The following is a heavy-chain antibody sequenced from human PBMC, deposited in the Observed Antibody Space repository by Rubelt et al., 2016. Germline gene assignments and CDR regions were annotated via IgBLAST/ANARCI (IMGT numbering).Heavy chain of an antibody. V-gene: IGHV1-18*01. CDR3: ARRDGYNWDDAFDI. D-gene: IGHD5-24*01. CDR1: GYTFTSYG. Sequence: QVQLVQSGAEVKKPGASVKVSCKASGYTFTSYGISWVRQAPGQGLEWMGWISAYNGNTNYAQKLQGRGTMTTETSTSTAYMELRSRRSDDTAVYYCARRDGYNWDDAFDIWGQGTMVTVSS. J-gene: IGHJ3*02. CDR2: ISAYNGNT.